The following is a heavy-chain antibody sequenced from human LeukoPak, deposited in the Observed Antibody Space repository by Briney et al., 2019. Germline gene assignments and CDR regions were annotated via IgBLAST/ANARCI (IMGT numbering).Heavy chain of an antibody. Sequence: GGSLRLSCAASGFTFSSYSMNWVRQAPGKGLEWVSSISSSSSYIYYADSVKGRFTISRDNAKNSLYLQMNSLRAEDTAVYYCARDQAAVAGTWGFDCWGQGTLVTVSS. J-gene: IGHJ4*02. CDR1: GFTFSSYS. V-gene: IGHV3-21*01. CDR2: ISSSSSYI. CDR3: ARDQAAVAGTWGFDC. D-gene: IGHD6-19*01.